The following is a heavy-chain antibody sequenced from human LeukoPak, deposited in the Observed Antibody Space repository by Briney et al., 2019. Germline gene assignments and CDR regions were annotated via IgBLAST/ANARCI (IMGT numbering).Heavy chain of an antibody. J-gene: IGHJ5*02. CDR3: ARDRGAYCSGGSCYSRNWFDP. Sequence: PGRPLRLSCAAAGFTFSSYWMHVVRQAPGKGLVWFSRINSDGSSTSYAVSGQGRFTISRGNAKNTLYLQMNSLRAEDTAVYYCARDRGAYCSGGSCYSRNWFDPWGQGTLVTVSS. D-gene: IGHD2-15*01. CDR1: GFTFSSYW. V-gene: IGHV3-74*01. CDR2: INSDGSST.